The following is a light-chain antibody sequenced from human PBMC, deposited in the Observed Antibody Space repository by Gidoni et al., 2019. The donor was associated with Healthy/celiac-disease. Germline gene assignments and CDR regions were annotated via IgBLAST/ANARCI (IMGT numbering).Light chain of an antibody. CDR2: QDS. V-gene: IGLV3-1*01. CDR1: KLGDKY. CDR3: QAWDSSTVV. Sequence: SYELTQPPSVSGSPGQTASITCSGDKLGDKYACWYQPKPGQSPVLVIYQDSKRPSGIPERFSGSNSGNTATLTISGTQAMDEADYYCQAWDSSTVVFGGGTKLTVL. J-gene: IGLJ2*01.